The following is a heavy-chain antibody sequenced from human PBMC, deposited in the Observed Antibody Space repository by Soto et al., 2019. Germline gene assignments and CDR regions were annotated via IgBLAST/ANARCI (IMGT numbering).Heavy chain of an antibody. CDR3: ASNDYGDYDPPTRNWFDP. CDR1: GGTFSSYA. D-gene: IGHD4-17*01. CDR2: IIPIFGTA. Sequence: QVQLVQSGAEVKKPGSSVKVSCKASGGTFSSYAISWVRQAPGQGLEWMGGIIPIFGTANYAQKFKGRVTITSVECTRTAYMGVSSLRAVETAVYYCASNDYGDYDPPTRNWFDPGGQGTLVTVSS. J-gene: IGHJ5*02. V-gene: IGHV1-69*05.